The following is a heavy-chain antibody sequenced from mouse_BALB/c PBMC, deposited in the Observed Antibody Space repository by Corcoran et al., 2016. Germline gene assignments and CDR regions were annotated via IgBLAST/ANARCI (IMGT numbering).Heavy chain of an antibody. Sequence: EVQLQQSGPELVKPGASVKMSCKASGYTFTSYVMHWVKQKPGQGLEWIGYINPYNDGTKYNEKFKGKATLTSDKSSNTAYMELSSLTSEDSAVYYCARSGRYDVGDYWGQGTTLTVSP. CDR1: GYTFTSYV. D-gene: IGHD2-14*01. J-gene: IGHJ2*01. CDR3: ARSGRYDVGDY. V-gene: IGHV1S136*01. CDR2: INPYNDGT.